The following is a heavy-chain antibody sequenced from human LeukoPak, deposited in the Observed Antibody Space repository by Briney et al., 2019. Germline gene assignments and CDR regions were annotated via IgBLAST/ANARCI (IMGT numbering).Heavy chain of an antibody. CDR3: ARGHALYSRRYIHFDY. V-gene: IGHV1-2*02. J-gene: IGHJ4*02. Sequence: ASVKVSSKASGYTFTGHYMHWVRQAPGKGLEWMGWINPNNGGTNYAQKFQGRVTMTRNTSISTAYMELSRLRSDDTAVYYCARGHALYSRRYIHFDYWGQGTLVTVSS. CDR1: GYTFTGHY. CDR2: INPNNGGT. D-gene: IGHD1-26*01.